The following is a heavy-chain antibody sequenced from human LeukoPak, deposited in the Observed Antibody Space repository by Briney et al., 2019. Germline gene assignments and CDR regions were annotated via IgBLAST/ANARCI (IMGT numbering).Heavy chain of an antibody. J-gene: IGHJ6*02. V-gene: IGHV4-34*01. CDR1: GGSFSGYY. D-gene: IGHD5/OR15-5a*01. Sequence: SETLSLTCAVYGGSFSGYYWSWIRQPPGKGLEWIGEINHSGSTNYNPSLKRRVTISVDTSKNQFSLKMSSVTAADTAVYYCARSKISSYYYYGMDVWGQGTTVTVSS. CDR3: ARSKISSYYYYGMDV. CDR2: INHSGST.